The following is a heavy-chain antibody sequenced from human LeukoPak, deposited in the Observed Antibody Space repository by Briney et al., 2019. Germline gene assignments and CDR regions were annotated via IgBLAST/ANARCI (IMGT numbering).Heavy chain of an antibody. V-gene: IGHV4-34*01. Sequence: SETLSLTCAVYGGSFSGYYWSWIRQPPGKGLEWIGEINHSGSTNYNPSLKSRVTISVDTSKNQFSLKLSSVTAADTAAYYCARASPLQWLAEYNWFDPWGQGTLVTVSS. D-gene: IGHD6-19*01. CDR1: GGSFSGYY. J-gene: IGHJ5*02. CDR3: ARASPLQWLAEYNWFDP. CDR2: INHSGST.